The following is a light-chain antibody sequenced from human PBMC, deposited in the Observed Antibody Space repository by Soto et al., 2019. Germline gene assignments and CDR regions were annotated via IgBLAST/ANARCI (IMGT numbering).Light chain of an antibody. Sequence: DVVMTQTPLSSPVTLGQPASISCRSSQSLVHGDGNTYLSWLQQRPGQPPRLLIYKISNRFSGVPDRFTGSGAGTDFTLTISSLEPEDFAVYYCQQRSNWPPSITFGQGTRLEI. CDR2: KIS. V-gene: IGKV2-24*01. CDR3: QQRSNWPPSIT. J-gene: IGKJ5*01. CDR1: QSLVHGDGNTY.